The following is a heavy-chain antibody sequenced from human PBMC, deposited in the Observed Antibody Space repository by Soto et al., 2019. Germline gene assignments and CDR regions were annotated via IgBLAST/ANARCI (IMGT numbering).Heavy chain of an antibody. CDR2: IYCSGST. Sequence: QVQLQESGPGLVKPSQTLSLTCTVSGGSISSGDSYWSWIRQPPGRGLEWIGYIYCSGSTYYTPSLKSRVTMSVDTSKNQFSLKLSSVTAADTAVYYCARAAKTYYYDSSGYYYTFGIWGQGTMVTVSS. D-gene: IGHD3-22*01. J-gene: IGHJ3*02. CDR3: ARAAKTYYYDSSGYYYTFGI. CDR1: GGSISSGDSY. V-gene: IGHV4-30-4*01.